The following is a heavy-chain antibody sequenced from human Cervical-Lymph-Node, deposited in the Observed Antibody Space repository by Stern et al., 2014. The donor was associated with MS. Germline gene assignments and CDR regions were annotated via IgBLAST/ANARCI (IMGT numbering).Heavy chain of an antibody. CDR2: FDPDDGGT. D-gene: IGHD3-10*01. V-gene: IGHV1-24*01. Sequence: VQLVQSGAEVKPPGASVKVSCKVSGYTLTELSMHWVRQAPGKWLEWMGGFDPDDGGTMSAQQVQGRVTLTQDTHIDTAFKELSSLRSEDTAVYYCAGMVRDDWYFDLWGRGTLVTVSS. CDR3: AGMVRDDWYFDL. J-gene: IGHJ2*01. CDR1: GYTLTELS.